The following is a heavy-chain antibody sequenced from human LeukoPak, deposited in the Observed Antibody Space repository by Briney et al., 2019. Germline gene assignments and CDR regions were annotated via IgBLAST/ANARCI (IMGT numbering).Heavy chain of an antibody. CDR2: IYYSGSS. Sequence: SETLSLTCTVSGGSISDYYRNWIRQPPGKGLEWIGYIYYSGSSTYNPSLKSRVTMSVDTAKNQFSLKLRSVTAADTAVYYCARGDFCSSSNCYLRPMDVWGKGTTVTVSS. V-gene: IGHV4-59*01. CDR3: ARGDFCSSSNCYLRPMDV. CDR1: GGSISDYY. D-gene: IGHD2-2*01. J-gene: IGHJ6*03.